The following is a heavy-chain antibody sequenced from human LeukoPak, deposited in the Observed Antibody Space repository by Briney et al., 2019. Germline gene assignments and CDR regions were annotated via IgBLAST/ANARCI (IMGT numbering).Heavy chain of an antibody. CDR1: GFAFDDYA. D-gene: IGHD6-13*01. CDR3: AKDKTPGYSSSWSAFDI. Sequence: PGGSLRLSCAASGFAFDDYAMHWVRQAPGKGLEWVSGISWNSGSIGYADSVKGRFTIPRDNAKNSLYLQMNSLRAEDTALYYCAKDKTPGYSSSWSAFDIWGQGTMVTVSS. CDR2: ISWNSGSI. J-gene: IGHJ3*02. V-gene: IGHV3-9*01.